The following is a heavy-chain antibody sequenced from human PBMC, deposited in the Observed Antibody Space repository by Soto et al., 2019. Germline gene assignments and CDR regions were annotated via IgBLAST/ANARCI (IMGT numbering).Heavy chain of an antibody. CDR3: ARDRGVAPPVAGNTHYYYYMDV. Sequence: QDPLVQSGGEVKKPGASVKVSCKASGYSFTNYGITWVRQAPGQGFEWMGWISAYSGDTNYAQKLQGRVTMTTDASTSTAYLELRSLRSDDTAVYYCARDRGVAPPVAGNTHYYYYMDVWGKGTTVTVSS. CDR1: GYSFTNYG. CDR2: ISAYSGDT. J-gene: IGHJ6*03. D-gene: IGHD6-19*01. V-gene: IGHV1-18*01.